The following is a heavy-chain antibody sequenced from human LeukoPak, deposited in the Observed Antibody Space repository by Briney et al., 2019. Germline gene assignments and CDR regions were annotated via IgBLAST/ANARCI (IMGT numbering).Heavy chain of an antibody. V-gene: IGHV4-39*02. Sequence: PSETLSLTCTVSSGSISGSDYYWCWIRQPPGKGLEWIGSINYSGNTYYESSLKSRVTISVDTSKNHFSLRLSSVTAADTAVYYCARLVLSYGNAFDHWDQGTLVTVSS. J-gene: IGHJ4*02. CDR2: INYSGNT. CDR1: SGSISGSDYY. D-gene: IGHD3-16*01. CDR3: ARLVLSYGNAFDH.